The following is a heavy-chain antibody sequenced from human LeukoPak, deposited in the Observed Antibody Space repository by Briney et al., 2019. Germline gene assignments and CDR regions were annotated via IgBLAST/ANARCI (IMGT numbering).Heavy chain of an antibody. V-gene: IGHV4-30-4*01. CDR3: ARGDVVVVAATQPQNDAFDI. CDR1: GESLTTYY. J-gene: IGHJ3*02. CDR2: IYYTGST. Sequence: PSETLSLTCAVYGESLTTYYWSWIRQPPGKGLEWIGYIYYTGSTYYNPSLKSRVTISVDTSKNQFSLKLSSVTAADTAVYFCARGDVVVVAATQPQNDAFDIWGQGTMVTVSS. D-gene: IGHD2-15*01.